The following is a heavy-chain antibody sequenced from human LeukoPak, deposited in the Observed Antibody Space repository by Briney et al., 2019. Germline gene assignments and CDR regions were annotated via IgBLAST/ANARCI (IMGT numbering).Heavy chain of an antibody. D-gene: IGHD7-27*01. Sequence: GGSLRLSCAASGFTFSSYGMHWVRQAPGKGLEWVTFIRYDGSKKYYADSVKGRFSISRDNSKNTVYLQMNSLRVEDTAVYYCATQTGAGYWGQGTLVTVSS. CDR2: IRYDGSKK. CDR3: ATQTGAGY. CDR1: GFTFSSYG. J-gene: IGHJ4*02. V-gene: IGHV3-30*02.